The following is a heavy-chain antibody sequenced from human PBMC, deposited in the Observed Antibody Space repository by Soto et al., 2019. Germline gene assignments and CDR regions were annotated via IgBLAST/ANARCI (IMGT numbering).Heavy chain of an antibody. V-gene: IGHV1-3*01. CDR3: ARDSIVVVVAATHWFDP. J-gene: IGHJ5*02. CDR1: GYTFTSYA. Sequence: GASVKVSCKASGYTFTSYAMHWVRQAPGQRLEWMGWINAGNGNTKYSQKFQGRVTITRDTSASTAYMELSSLRSEDTAVYYCARDSIVVVVAATHWFDPWGQGTLVTVSS. D-gene: IGHD2-15*01. CDR2: INAGNGNT.